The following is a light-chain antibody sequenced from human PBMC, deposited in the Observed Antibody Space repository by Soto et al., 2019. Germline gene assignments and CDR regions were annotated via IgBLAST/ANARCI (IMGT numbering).Light chain of an antibody. CDR2: EVS. CDR3: SSYSSTSTPWV. CDR1: SSDVGTYNF. Sequence: QSALTQPASVSGSPGQSITISCTGTSSDVGTYNFVSWYQQHPGKAPKLMIYEVSSRPSGVSNRFSGSKSGNTASLTISGRQAEDEADYYCSSYSSTSTPWVFGGGNKVTVL. V-gene: IGLV2-14*01. J-gene: IGLJ3*02.